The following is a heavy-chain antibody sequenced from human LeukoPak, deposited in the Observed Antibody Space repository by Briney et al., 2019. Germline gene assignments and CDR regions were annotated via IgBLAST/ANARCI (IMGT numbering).Heavy chain of an antibody. D-gene: IGHD5-18*01. Sequence: GRSLRLSCAASGFTFSSYGMHWVRQAPGKGLEWVAVISYDGSNKYYADSVKGRFTISRDNSKNTLYLQMNGLRAEDTAVYYCAKDQGQIQLWLNFDYWGQGTLVTVSS. V-gene: IGHV3-30*18. CDR1: GFTFSSYG. CDR3: AKDQGQIQLWLNFDY. CDR2: ISYDGSNK. J-gene: IGHJ4*02.